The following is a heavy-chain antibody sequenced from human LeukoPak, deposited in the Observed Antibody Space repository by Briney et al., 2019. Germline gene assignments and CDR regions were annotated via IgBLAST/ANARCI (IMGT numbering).Heavy chain of an antibody. Sequence: GGSLRLSCAASGFTFSSYEMNWLRQAPGKGLEWLSHISNSGSSIHYADSVKGRFTISRDNAKNSLYLQMNSLRAEDTAVYYCARTRDGPFDYWGQGTLVTVSS. D-gene: IGHD5-24*01. CDR3: ARTRDGPFDY. CDR2: ISNSGSSI. V-gene: IGHV3-48*03. CDR1: GFTFSSYE. J-gene: IGHJ4*02.